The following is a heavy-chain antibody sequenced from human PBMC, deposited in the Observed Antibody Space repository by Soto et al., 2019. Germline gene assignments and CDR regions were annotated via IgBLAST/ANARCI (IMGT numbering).Heavy chain of an antibody. CDR3: ATTRVGPCSSSICFSGIFDGMDV. J-gene: IGHJ6*02. CDR1: GFTIGNYG. V-gene: IGHV3-30-3*01. Sequence: QVQLVESGGGVVQPGRSLRLSCAASGFTIGNYGMHWVRQAPGKGLEWVAVISYDGTITYYADSVKGRFTISRDNSKNTLYLQMNSLRTEDTAVYYCATTRVGPCSSSICFSGIFDGMDVWGQGTTVTVSS. CDR2: ISYDGTIT. D-gene: IGHD2-2*01.